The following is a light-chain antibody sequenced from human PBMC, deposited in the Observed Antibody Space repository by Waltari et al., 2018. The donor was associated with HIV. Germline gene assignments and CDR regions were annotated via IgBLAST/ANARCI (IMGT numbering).Light chain of an antibody. CDR2: EVT. V-gene: IGLV2-14*01. J-gene: IGLJ2*01. Sequence: QSALTQPASVSGSPGQSTTISCRGTTSDVGFYDFVSWYQQHPGKAPKLIIHEVTKRASGTSTRFSGSKSGKTAYLTISGLQSEDEAVYYCSSYANTNTVIFGGGTKLTVL. CDR1: TSDVGFYDF. CDR3: SSYANTNTVI.